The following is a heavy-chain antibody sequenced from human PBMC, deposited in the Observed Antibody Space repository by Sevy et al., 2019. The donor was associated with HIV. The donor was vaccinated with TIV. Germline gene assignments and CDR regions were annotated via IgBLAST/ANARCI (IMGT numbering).Heavy chain of an antibody. V-gene: IGHV3-30-3*01. CDR3: ARDGQRDYYDSSGYYYYFDY. D-gene: IGHD3-22*01. CDR2: ISYDGSNK. Sequence: GGSLRLSCAASGFTFSSYAMHWVRQAPGKGLEWVAVISYDGSNKYYAHSVKGRFTISRDNSKNTLYLQMNSLRAEDTAVYYCARDGQRDYYDSSGYYYYFDYWGQGTLVTVSS. CDR1: GFTFSSYA. J-gene: IGHJ4*02.